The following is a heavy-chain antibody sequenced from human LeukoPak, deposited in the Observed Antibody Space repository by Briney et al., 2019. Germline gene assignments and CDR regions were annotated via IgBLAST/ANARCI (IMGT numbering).Heavy chain of an antibody. V-gene: IGHV4-59*01. CDR3: ASIQDGDYDY. CDR1: GGSISSYY. Sequence: SETLSLTCTVSGGSISSYYWSWIRQPPGKGLEWIGYIHYSGSTNYNPSLKSRVTISVDTSKNQFSLKLSSVTAADTAVYYCASIQDGDYDYWGQGTLVTVSS. J-gene: IGHJ4*02. CDR2: IHYSGST. D-gene: IGHD4-17*01.